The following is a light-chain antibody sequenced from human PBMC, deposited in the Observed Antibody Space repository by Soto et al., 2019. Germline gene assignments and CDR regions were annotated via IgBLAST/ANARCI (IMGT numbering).Light chain of an antibody. CDR3: QQFNSYPHT. CDR2: DAS. CDR1: QGISSA. J-gene: IGKJ2*01. V-gene: IGKV1-13*02. Sequence: AIQLTQSPSSLSASIGDRVTITCRASQGISSALAWYQQKSGKAPKLLIHDASSLEGGVPSRFSGSGSGTDFTLTISSLQPEDFATYYCQQFNSYPHTFGQGTNLEI.